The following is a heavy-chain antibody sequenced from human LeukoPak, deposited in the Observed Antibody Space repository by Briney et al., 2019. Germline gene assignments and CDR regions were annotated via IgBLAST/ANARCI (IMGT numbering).Heavy chain of an antibody. V-gene: IGHV4-59*01. CDR3: ARGYSSGWYVNWLDP. D-gene: IGHD6-19*01. Sequence: SETLSLTCTVSGGSISSYYWSWIRQPPGKGLEWIGYIYYSGSTNYNPSLKSRVTISVDTSKNQFSLKLSSVTAADTAVYYCARGYSSGWYVNWLDPWGQGTLVTVSS. J-gene: IGHJ5*02. CDR2: IYYSGST. CDR1: GGSISSYY.